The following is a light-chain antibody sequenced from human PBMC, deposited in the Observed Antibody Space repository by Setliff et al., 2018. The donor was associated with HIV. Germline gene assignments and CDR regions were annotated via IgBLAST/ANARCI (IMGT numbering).Light chain of an antibody. CDR1: SSDVGVYKY. V-gene: IGLV2-11*01. J-gene: IGLJ1*01. CDR3: CSYAGTYTSLYV. CDR2: DVT. Sequence: QSVLAQPASVSGSPGQSITISCTGTSSDVGVYKYVSWYQQNPDKAPKLIIYDVTERPSGVPDRFSGSKSGNTASLTISGLQSEDEGDYFCCSYAGTYTSLYVFGAGTKVTVL.